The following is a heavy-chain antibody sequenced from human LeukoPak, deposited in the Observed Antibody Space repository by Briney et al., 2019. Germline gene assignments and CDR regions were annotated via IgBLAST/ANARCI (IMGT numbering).Heavy chain of an antibody. CDR3: ARLGAEQWLVRVVDLEQYDVDV. CDR1: GGSISSYY. CDR2: IYTSGSA. Sequence: SETLSLTCTVSGGSISSYYWSWIRQPAGKGLEWIGRIYTSGSANYNPSLKSRVTMSVDTSKNQFSLKLSSVTAADTAVYYCARLGAEQWLVRVVDLEQYDVDVWGQGTTVTVSS. V-gene: IGHV4-4*07. J-gene: IGHJ6*02. D-gene: IGHD6-19*01.